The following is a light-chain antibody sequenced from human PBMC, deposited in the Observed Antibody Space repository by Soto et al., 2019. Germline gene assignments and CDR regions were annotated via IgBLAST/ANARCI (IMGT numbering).Light chain of an antibody. CDR2: GAS. CDR3: QQYGRSPRT. Sequence: EIVLTQSPGTLSLSPGERATLSCRASQTVSSNNLAWYQQKPGQAPRLLMYGASRRAPGIPDRFSGSGSGTDFPLTITRLEPEDFAVYYCQQYGRSPRTFGQGTKLAIK. J-gene: IGKJ2*01. CDR1: QTVSSNN. V-gene: IGKV3-20*01.